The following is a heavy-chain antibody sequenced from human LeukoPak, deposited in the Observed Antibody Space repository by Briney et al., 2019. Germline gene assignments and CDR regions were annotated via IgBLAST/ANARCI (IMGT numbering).Heavy chain of an antibody. CDR1: GFTFSGSA. V-gene: IGHV3-73*01. CDR2: IRSKANHYAT. J-gene: IGHJ6*03. CDR3: ARSGYDFWSGYYYYYYYMDV. D-gene: IGHD3-3*01. Sequence: GGSLKLSCAASGFTFSGSAMHWVRQASGKGLEWVGRIRSKANHYATAYAASVKGRFTISRDNAKNSLYLQMNSLRAEDTAVYYCARSGYDFWSGYYYYYYYMDVWGKGTTVTVSS.